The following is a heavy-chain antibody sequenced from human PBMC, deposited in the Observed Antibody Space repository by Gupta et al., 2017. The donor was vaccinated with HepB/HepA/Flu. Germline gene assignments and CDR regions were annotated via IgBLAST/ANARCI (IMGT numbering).Heavy chain of an antibody. CDR3: AKRLRPFDWLSQDYFDC. V-gene: IGHV3-23*01. J-gene: IGHJ4*02. D-gene: IGHD3-9*01. CDR1: GFDFSTSA. CDR2: VSSSGGAT. Sequence: EVQLFEAGGGLVQPGGSLGLPCAALGFDFSTSAMSWVRQAPGKGLQWVSTVSSSGGATNHADSVMGRFTISRDNSKSTLYLQMNRLRAEDTAVYYCAKRLRPFDWLSQDYFDCWGQGTLVAVSS.